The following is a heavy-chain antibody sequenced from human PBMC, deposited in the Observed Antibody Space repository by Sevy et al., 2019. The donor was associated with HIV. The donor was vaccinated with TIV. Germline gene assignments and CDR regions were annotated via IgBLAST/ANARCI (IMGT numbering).Heavy chain of an antibody. J-gene: IGHJ4*02. CDR3: AGVDTSMITDLDY. Sequence: GGCLRLSCVASGLTFTTTGMSCVRQAPGKGLEWVAGVTSDGATYYADSVRDRFTVSRDNSKNTLYLQLNSLRAYDTAVFYCAGVDTSMITDLDYWGQGTTVTVSS. CDR1: GLTFTTTG. CDR2: VTSDGAT. V-gene: IGHV3-23*01. D-gene: IGHD3-16*01.